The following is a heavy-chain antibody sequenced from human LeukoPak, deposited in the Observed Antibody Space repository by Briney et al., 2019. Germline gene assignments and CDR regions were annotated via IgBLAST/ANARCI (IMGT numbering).Heavy chain of an antibody. CDR2: INWNGGST. Sequence: PGGSLRLSCAASGFTFDDYGMSWVRQAPGKGLEWVSGINWNGGSTGYADSVKGRFTISRDNAKNSLYLQMNSLRAEDTAVYYSAKAYSGSYFPRTFGYYYYGMDVWGQGTTVTVSS. V-gene: IGHV3-20*04. CDR1: GFTFDDYG. D-gene: IGHD3-10*01. J-gene: IGHJ6*02. CDR3: AKAYSGSYFPRTFGYYYYGMDV.